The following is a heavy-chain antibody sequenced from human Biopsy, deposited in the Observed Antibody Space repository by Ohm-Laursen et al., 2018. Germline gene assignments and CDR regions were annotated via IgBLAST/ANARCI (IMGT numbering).Heavy chain of an antibody. Sequence: SLSFTCTVSGDPVTKYYWSWIRQPPGKGLEWIGHIYYSVMTNYNPSLQSRVSISVETSRNQASLTLSSVTAADTAVYYCARDSGILNYGNFKYYHYYGMDVWGQGTKVTVSS. CDR3: ARDSGILNYGNFKYYHYYGMDV. CDR1: GDPVTKYY. D-gene: IGHD4-11*01. V-gene: IGHV4-59*02. CDR2: IYYSVMT. J-gene: IGHJ6*02.